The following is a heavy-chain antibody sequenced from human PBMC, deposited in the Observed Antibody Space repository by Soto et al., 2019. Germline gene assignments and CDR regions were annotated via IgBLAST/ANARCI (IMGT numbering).Heavy chain of an antibody. CDR2: IWYDGSNK. V-gene: IGHV3-33*01. D-gene: IGHD3-22*01. Sequence: PGGSLRLSCAATGFTFSSYGMHWVRQAPGKGLEWVAVIWYDGSNKYYADSVKGRFTISRDNSKNTLYLQMNSLRAEDTAVYYCARDSDYYDSSGDPRYWGQGT. CDR3: ARDSDYYDSSGDPRY. CDR1: GFTFSSYG. J-gene: IGHJ4*02.